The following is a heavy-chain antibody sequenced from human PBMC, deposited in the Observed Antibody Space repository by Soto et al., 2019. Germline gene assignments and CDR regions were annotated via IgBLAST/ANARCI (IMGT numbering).Heavy chain of an antibody. Sequence: QVQLQQWGAGLLKPSETLSLTCAVYGGSFSGYYWSWIRQPPGKGLEWIGEINHSGSTNYNPSLKSRVTIXXDXSXXQFSLKLSSVTAADTAVYYCARGVVTMGWSYGMDVWGQGTTVTVSS. D-gene: IGHD3-10*01. CDR2: INHSGST. CDR1: GGSFSGYY. J-gene: IGHJ6*02. V-gene: IGHV4-34*01. CDR3: ARGVVTMGWSYGMDV.